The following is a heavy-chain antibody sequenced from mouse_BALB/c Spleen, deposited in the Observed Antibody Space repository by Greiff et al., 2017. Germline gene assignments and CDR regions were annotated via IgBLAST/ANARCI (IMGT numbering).Heavy chain of an antibody. CDR1: GFTFSSYA. CDR2: ISSGGRT. CDR3: ARGKYGNPYYYAMDY. J-gene: IGHJ4*01. D-gene: IGHD2-10*02. Sequence: EVKLVESGGGLVKPGGSLKLSCAASGFTFSSYAMSWVRQTPEKRLEWVASISSGGRTYYPDSVKGRFTISRDNARNILYLQMSSLRSEDTAMYYCARGKYGNPYYYAMDYWGQGTSVTVSS. V-gene: IGHV5-6-5*01.